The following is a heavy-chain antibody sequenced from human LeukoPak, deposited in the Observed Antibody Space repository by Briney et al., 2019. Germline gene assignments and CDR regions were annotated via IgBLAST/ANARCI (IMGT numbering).Heavy chain of an antibody. CDR3: ARDPSSAYDTLTGYYSYWYFDP. Sequence: KSGGSLRPSCAASGFTFSSYSMNWVRQAPGKGLEWVSSISSSSSYIYYADSVKGRFTISRDNAKNSLYLQMNSLRAEDTAVYYCARDPSSAYDTLTGYYSYWYFDPWGRGTLVTVSS. V-gene: IGHV3-21*01. J-gene: IGHJ2*01. D-gene: IGHD3-9*01. CDR1: GFTFSSYS. CDR2: ISSSSSYI.